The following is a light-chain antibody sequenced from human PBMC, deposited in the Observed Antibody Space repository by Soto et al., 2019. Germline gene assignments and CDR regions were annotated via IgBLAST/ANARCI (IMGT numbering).Light chain of an antibody. Sequence: QSVLTQPASVSGSPGQSITISCTGTSSDVGGYNYVSWYQQHPGKAPKLMIYDVSNRPSGVSNRFSGSKSGNTASLTISGLQAEDEADYYCSSYTSSSISYVVFGGGTKLTVL. J-gene: IGLJ2*01. V-gene: IGLV2-14*01. CDR2: DVS. CDR1: SSDVGGYNY. CDR3: SSYTSSSISYVV.